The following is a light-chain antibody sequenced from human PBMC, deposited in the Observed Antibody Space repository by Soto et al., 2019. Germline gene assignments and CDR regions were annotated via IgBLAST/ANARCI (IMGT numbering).Light chain of an antibody. Sequence: QSALTQPASVSGSPGQRFTISCTGTSCDVGGYNYVSWYQQHPGKAPKLMIYEVSNRPSGVSNRFSGSKSGNTASLTISELQAEDEADYYCSSYTSSSTLYVFGTGTKVTVL. V-gene: IGLV2-14*01. CDR2: EVS. CDR3: SSYTSSSTLYV. J-gene: IGLJ1*01. CDR1: SCDVGGYNY.